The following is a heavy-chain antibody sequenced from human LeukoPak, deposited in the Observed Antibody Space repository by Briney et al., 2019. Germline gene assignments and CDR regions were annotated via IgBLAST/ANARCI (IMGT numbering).Heavy chain of an antibody. CDR1: GYTSSTYG. Sequence: ASVKVSCEASGYTSSTYGISWVRQAPGQGLEWMGWISAYNGHTNYAQKFQGRVTMTTDTSTSTAYMELTSLTSDDTAVYYRARDKDLGAVAGTFDYWGQGTLVTVSS. J-gene: IGHJ4*02. CDR2: ISAYNGHT. D-gene: IGHD6-19*01. V-gene: IGHV1-18*01. CDR3: ARDKDLGAVAGTFDY.